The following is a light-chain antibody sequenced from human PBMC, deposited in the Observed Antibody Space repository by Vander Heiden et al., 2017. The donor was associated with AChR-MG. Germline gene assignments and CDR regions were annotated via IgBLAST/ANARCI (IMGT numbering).Light chain of an antibody. CDR2: DTS. CDR1: DIRSKS. J-gene: IGLJ2*01. V-gene: IGLV3-21*03. CDR3: HVLEGRTDQEV. Sequence: SYVLTPPPSLSVAPGKTARLTGGGDDIRSKSVHWYQQKPGQAPVLVVYDTSQRPSGIPERFSASTSGNTATLTISRVEAGDEADYHCHVLEGRTDQEVFGGGTKLTVL.